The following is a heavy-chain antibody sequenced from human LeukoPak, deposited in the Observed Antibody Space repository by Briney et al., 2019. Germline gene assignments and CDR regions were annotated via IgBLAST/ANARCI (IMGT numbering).Heavy chain of an antibody. CDR3: VTWNYAVFDY. CDR1: GASMSGYY. J-gene: IGHJ4*02. CDR2: ISYSGNR. V-gene: IGHV4-59*01. D-gene: IGHD1-7*01. Sequence: SETLSLTCTVSGASMSGYYWSWIRQPPGKGLEWIGYISYSGNRNYNPSLKSRVTMSVDTPKNQFSLKLSSVTAADTAVYYCVTWNYAVFDYWGQGILVTVSS.